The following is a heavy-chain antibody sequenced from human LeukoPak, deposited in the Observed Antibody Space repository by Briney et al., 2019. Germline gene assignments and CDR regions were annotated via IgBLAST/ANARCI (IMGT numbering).Heavy chain of an antibody. J-gene: IGHJ5*02. Sequence: GGSLRLSCLTSGFTFSTNAMSWVRQAPGKGLEWISGISGSGASTYYADSVKGRFTISRDNSKNTLYLQMNSLRAEDTAVYYCARGYGYCSSTSCYAGSGWFDPWGQGTLVTVSS. CDR3: ARGYGYCSSTSCYAGSGWFDP. CDR2: ISGSGAST. CDR1: GFTFSTNA. D-gene: IGHD2-2*03. V-gene: IGHV3-23*01.